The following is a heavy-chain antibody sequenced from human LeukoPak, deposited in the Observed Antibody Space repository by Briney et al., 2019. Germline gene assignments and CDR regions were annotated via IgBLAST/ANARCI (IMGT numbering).Heavy chain of an antibody. CDR2: IKQDGSEK. J-gene: IGHJ4*02. D-gene: IGHD5-18*01. V-gene: IGHV3-7*01. Sequence: PGGTLRLSCAASGFTFSNYAMSWVRQAPGKGLEWVANIKQDGSEKYYVDSVKGRFTISRDNAKNSLYLQMNSLRAEDTAVYYCARGGYSLYWGQGTLVTVSS. CDR3: ARGGYSLY. CDR1: GFTFSNYA.